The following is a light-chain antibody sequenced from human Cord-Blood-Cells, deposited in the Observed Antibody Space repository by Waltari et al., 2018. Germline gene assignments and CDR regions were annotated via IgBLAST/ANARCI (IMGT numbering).Light chain of an antibody. Sequence: QAVLTQPASLSASPGASASLTCTLRSGLNVGTYRISWYQPKPGSPPQYLLRYKSDSDKQQGSGVPSRFSGSKDASANAGILLISGLQSEDEADYYCMIWHSSAVVFGGGTKLTVL. CDR2: YKSDSDK. CDR1: SGLNVGTYR. CDR3: MIWHSSAVV. V-gene: IGLV5-45*01. J-gene: IGLJ2*01.